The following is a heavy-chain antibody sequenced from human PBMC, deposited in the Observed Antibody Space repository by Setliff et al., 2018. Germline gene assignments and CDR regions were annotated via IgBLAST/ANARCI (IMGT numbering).Heavy chain of an antibody. CDR3: AKVIVGYPPKPSDY. CDR1: GFTFRNYG. V-gene: IGHV3-30*02. CDR2: IQHDGNIK. J-gene: IGHJ4*02. D-gene: IGHD1-26*01. Sequence: GGSLRLSCVASGFTFRNYGMHWVRQAPGKGLEWVTYIQHDGNIKHYADSVKGRCTLSRYNSKNTLYLEMSSLSPEDTALYDCAKVIVGYPPKPSDYWGQGTLVTVSS.